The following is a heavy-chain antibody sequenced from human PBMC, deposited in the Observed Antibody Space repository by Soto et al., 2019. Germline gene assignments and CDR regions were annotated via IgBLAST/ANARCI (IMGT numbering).Heavy chain of an antibody. V-gene: IGHV3-66*01. CDR3: ARECGGDCSNAFDL. CDR1: GFTVSSNY. Sequence: VHLVESGGGLVQPGGSLRLSCAASGFTVSSNYMNWVRQAPGKGLEWLSVLYSGAGTYYADSGKDRFTISRDHSKNTLYLQLNSLRAEDTAIYYCARECGGDCSNAFDLWGQGTMVTVSP. D-gene: IGHD2-21*01. CDR2: LYSGAGT. J-gene: IGHJ3*01.